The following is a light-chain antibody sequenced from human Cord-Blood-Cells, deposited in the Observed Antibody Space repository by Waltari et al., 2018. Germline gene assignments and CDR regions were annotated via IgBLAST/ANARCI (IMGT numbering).Light chain of an antibody. CDR1: QSVSSY. Sequence: EIVLTQSPATLSLSPGERATLSCRASQSVSSYLAWYQQKPGQAPRLLIYDASNRATGIPTRFQGNGSWDEFHLHLSSLEPEDFAVYYCQQRSNWPITFGQGTRLEIK. CDR2: DAS. CDR3: QQRSNWPIT. J-gene: IGKJ5*01. V-gene: IGKV3-11*01.